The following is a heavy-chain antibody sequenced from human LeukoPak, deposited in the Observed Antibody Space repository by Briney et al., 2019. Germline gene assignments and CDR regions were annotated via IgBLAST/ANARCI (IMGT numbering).Heavy chain of an antibody. V-gene: IGHV4-38-2*02. CDR3: ADIPSSTGSYYLRGY. CDR2: IYHSGST. CDR1: SGSFSTYY. D-gene: IGHD1-26*01. J-gene: IGHJ4*02. Sequence: PSETLSLTCTVSSGSFSTYYWGWIRQPPGKGLEWIGSIYHSGSTYYNPSLKSRVTISVDTSKNQFSLKLSSVTAADTAVYFCADIPSSTGSYYLRGYWGQGTLVTVSS.